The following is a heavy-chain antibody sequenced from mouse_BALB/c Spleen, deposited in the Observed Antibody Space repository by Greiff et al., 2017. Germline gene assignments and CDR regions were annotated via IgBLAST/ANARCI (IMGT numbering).Heavy chain of an antibody. CDR3: ARGGGDDYDGKAMDY. CDR1: GFTFSSYG. J-gene: IGHJ4*01. V-gene: IGHV5-6*01. D-gene: IGHD2-4*01. Sequence: DVHLVESGGDLVKPGGSLKLSCAASGFTFSSYGMSWVRQTPDKRLEWVATISSGGSYTYYPDSVKGRFTISRDNAKNTLYLQMSSLKSEDTAMYYCARGGGDDYDGKAMDYWGQGTSVTVSS. CDR2: ISSGGSYT.